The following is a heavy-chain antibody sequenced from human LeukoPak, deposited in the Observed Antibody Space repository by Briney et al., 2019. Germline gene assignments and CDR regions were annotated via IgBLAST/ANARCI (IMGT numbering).Heavy chain of an antibody. D-gene: IGHD6-13*01. V-gene: IGHV5-51*01. CDR3: ARQASAASDY. J-gene: IGHJ4*02. Sequence: GESLKISCKGSGYSFTSFWIGWVRQMPGKGLEWMGIIYPGDSDTKYSPSFQGQVTLSVDKSTTTAYLQWSSLKASDTAMYYCARQASAASDYWGQGTLVTVSS. CDR2: IYPGDSDT. CDR1: GYSFTSFW.